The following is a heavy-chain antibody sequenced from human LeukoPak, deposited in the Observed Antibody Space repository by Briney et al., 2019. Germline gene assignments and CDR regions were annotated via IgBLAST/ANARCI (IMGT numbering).Heavy chain of an antibody. CDR1: GHTFTGYY. Sequence: ASVKVSCKASGHTFTGYYMHWVRQAPGQGLEWMGWINPNSGGTNYAQKFQGRVTMTRDTSISTAYMELSRLRSDDTAVYYCARDLRYFDWLSDGDYWGQGTLVTVSS. V-gene: IGHV1-2*02. J-gene: IGHJ4*02. D-gene: IGHD3-9*01. CDR3: ARDLRYFDWLSDGDY. CDR2: INPNSGGT.